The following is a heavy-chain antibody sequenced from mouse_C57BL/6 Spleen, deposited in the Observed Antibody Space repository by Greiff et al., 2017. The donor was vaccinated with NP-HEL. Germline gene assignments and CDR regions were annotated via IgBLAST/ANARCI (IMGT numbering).Heavy chain of an antibody. Sequence: EVQRVESEGGLVQPGSSIKLSCTASGFTFSDYYMAWVRQVPEKGLEWVANINYDGSSTYYLDSLKSRFIISRDNAKNILYLQLSSLKSEDTATYYCARDRRYCSSVYAMDYWGQGTSVTVSS. CDR1: GFTFSDYY. CDR2: INYDGSST. D-gene: IGHD1-1*01. V-gene: IGHV5-16*01. J-gene: IGHJ4*01. CDR3: ARDRRYCSSVYAMDY.